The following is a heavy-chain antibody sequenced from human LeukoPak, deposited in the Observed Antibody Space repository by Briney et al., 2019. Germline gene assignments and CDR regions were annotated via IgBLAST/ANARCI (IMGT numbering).Heavy chain of an antibody. CDR3: ARVGTYDYVVYYYYGMDV. CDR1: GYTFTSYG. V-gene: IGHV1-18*01. J-gene: IGHJ6*02. CDR2: ISAYNGNT. D-gene: IGHD3-16*01. Sequence: GASVKVSCKVSGYTFTSYGISWVRQAPGQGLEWMGWISAYNGNTNYAQKLQGRVTMTTDTSTSTAYMELRSLRSDDTAVYYCARVGTYDYVVYYYYGMDVWGQGTTVTVSS.